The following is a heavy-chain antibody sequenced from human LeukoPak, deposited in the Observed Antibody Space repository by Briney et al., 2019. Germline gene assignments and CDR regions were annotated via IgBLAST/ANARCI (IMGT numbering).Heavy chain of an antibody. CDR1: GYIFTNYW. CDR2: IYPGDSDT. CDR3: ARTDSAYEYLDY. D-gene: IGHD5-12*01. Sequence: GESLKISCKGSGYIFTNYWIGWVRQLPGEGLEWMGIIYPGDSDTRYSPSFQGQVTISADKSITTAYLQWSSLRASDTAMYYCARTDSAYEYLDYWGQGTLVTVSS. V-gene: IGHV5-51*01. J-gene: IGHJ4*02.